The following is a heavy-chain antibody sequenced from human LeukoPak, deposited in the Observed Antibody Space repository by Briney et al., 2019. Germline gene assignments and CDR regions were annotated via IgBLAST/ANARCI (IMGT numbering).Heavy chain of an antibody. CDR2: INPNSSGT. J-gene: IGHJ6*03. V-gene: IGHV1-2*02. CDR3: ARGLGGLIRPGNVDYYHMDV. D-gene: IGHD3-16*01. Sequence: ASVKVSCKASGYTFTDYYIHWVRQAPGQGLEWMGWINPNSSGTNYAQKFQGRVTLTRDMSISTAYMELSSLRSDDTAVYYCARGLGGLIRPGNVDYYHMDVWGKGATVIVSS. CDR1: GYTFTDYY.